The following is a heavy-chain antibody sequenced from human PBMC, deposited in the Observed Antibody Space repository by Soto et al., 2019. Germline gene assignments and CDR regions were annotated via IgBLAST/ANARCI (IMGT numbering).Heavy chain of an antibody. D-gene: IGHD3-3*01. J-gene: IGHJ5*02. CDR2: IYYSGST. CDR3: ARQSYYDFWSGYHKQNWFDP. Sequence: SETLSLTCTVSGGSISSSSYYWGWIRQPPGKGLEWIGSIYYSGSTYYNPSLKSRVTISVDTSKNQFSLKLSSVTAADTAVYYCARQSYYDFWSGYHKQNWFDPWGQGTLVTVSS. V-gene: IGHV4-39*01. CDR1: GGSISSSSYY.